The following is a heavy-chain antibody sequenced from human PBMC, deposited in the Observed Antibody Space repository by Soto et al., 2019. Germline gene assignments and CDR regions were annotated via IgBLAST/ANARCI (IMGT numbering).Heavy chain of an antibody. CDR2: ITAGGGT. D-gene: IGHD3-3*01. V-gene: IGHV3-23*01. CDR3: AKVTGLLDPFDY. Sequence: EVQLLESGGGLVQPGGSLRLSYATSGLTLTSQAMGWVRQAPGKGLEWVASITAGGGTDYADSVRGRFTISRDNTKTTLYLQMSSLSAEDTAIYYCAKVTGLLDPFDYWGQGILVTVSS. CDR1: GLTLTSQA. J-gene: IGHJ4*02.